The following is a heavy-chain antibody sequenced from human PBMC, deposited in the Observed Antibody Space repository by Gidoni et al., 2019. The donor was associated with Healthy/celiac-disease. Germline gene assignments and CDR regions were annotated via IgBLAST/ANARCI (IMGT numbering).Heavy chain of an antibody. D-gene: IGHD1-26*01. CDR3: AAASRYRRFDY. CDR2: IVVGSGNT. Sequence: QMQLVPSGPEVKKPGTSVKVSCKTSGFTFTRSAVQWVRQARGQRLEWIGWIVVGSGNTKYAQKFQERVTITRDMSTSTAYMELGSLRSEDTALYYCAAASRYRRFDYWGQGTLVTVSS. J-gene: IGHJ4*02. V-gene: IGHV1-58*01. CDR1: GFTFTRSA.